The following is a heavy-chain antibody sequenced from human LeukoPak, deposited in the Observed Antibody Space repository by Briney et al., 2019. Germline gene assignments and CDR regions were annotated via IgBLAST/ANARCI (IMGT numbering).Heavy chain of an antibody. CDR2: ITSESSFM. V-gene: IGHV3-48*01. CDR3: ARDLTSAYWTPGGYYYYMDV. D-gene: IGHD3-16*01. Sequence: PGGSLRLSCVASGFSFKTYTMNWVRQAPGKALEWISYITSESSFMYYADSVKGRFTISRDNAKNSVYLQMNSLRVEDTAVYYCARDLTSAYWTPGGYYYYMDVWGKGTTVTVSS. CDR1: GFSFKTYT. J-gene: IGHJ6*03.